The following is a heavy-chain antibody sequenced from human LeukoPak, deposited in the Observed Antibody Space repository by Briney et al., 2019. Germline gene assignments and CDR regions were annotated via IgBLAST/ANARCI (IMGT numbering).Heavy chain of an antibody. D-gene: IGHD6-13*01. CDR3: ARDLLGYSSSPNWFDP. CDR1: GYTFTGYY. V-gene: IGHV1-2*02. Sequence: GASVKVSCKASGYTFTGYYMHWVRQAPGQGLEWMGWINPNIGGTNYAQKFQGRVTMTRDTSISTAYMELSRLRSDDTAVYYCARDLLGYSSSPNWFDPWGQGTLVTVSS. CDR2: INPNIGGT. J-gene: IGHJ5*02.